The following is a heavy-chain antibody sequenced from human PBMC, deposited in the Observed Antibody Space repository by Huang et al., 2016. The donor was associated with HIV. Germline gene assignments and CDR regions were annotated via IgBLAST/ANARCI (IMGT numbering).Heavy chain of an antibody. CDR3: ARRFSSSSGYFDY. J-gene: IGHJ4*02. CDR2: IFPDDSDT. D-gene: IGHD6-6*01. Sequence: VQLVQSGAEVKKPGESLKISCKGSGYSVSSYVIAWVRQMPGKGLGWMGIIFPDDSDTTYSPSFEGQVTISADKSSGTAYLQWSSLKASDTAMYYCARRFSSSSGYFDYWGQGSLVTVSS. V-gene: IGHV5-51*01. CDR1: GYSVSSYV.